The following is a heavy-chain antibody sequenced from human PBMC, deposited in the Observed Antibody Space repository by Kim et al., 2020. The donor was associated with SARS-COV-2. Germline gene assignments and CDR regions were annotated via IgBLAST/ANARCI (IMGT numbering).Heavy chain of an antibody. CDR2: INPNSGGT. CDR3: ARAPTRLYCSSTSCLIDY. J-gene: IGHJ4*02. V-gene: IGHV1-2*02. D-gene: IGHD2-2*01. Sequence: ASVKVSCKASGYTFTGYYMHWVRQAPGQGLEWMGWINPNSGGTNYAQKFQGRVTMTRDTSISTAYMELSRLRSDDTAVYYCARAPTRLYCSSTSCLIDYWGQGTLVTVSS. CDR1: GYTFTGYY.